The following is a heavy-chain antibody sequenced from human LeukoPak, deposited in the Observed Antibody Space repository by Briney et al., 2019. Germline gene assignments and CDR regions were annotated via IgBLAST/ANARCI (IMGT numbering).Heavy chain of an antibody. CDR3: ARDTAGITMIVVVTLYGMDV. V-gene: IGHV1-18*01. D-gene: IGHD3-22*01. CDR2: ISAYNGNT. CDR1: GYTFTSYG. J-gene: IGHJ6*02. Sequence: ASVKVSCKASGYTFTSYGISWVRQAPGQGLEWMGWISAYNGNTNYAQKLQGRVTMTTDTSTSTAYMELRSLRSDDTAVYYRARDTAGITMIVVVTLYGMDVWGQGTTVTVSS.